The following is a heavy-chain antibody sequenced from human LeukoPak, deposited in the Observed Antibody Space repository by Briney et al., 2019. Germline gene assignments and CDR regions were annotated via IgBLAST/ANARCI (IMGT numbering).Heavy chain of an antibody. CDR1: GFTFSSYW. V-gene: IGHV3-74*01. Sequence: GGSLRLSCAASGFTFSSYWMHWVRQAPGKGLVWVSRINSDGSSTSYADSVKGRFTISRDNAKDTLYLQMNSLRAEDTAVYYCARASGLGTTKVVDYWGQGTLVTVSS. CDR3: ARASGLGTTKVVDY. CDR2: INSDGSST. D-gene: IGHD1-26*01. J-gene: IGHJ4*02.